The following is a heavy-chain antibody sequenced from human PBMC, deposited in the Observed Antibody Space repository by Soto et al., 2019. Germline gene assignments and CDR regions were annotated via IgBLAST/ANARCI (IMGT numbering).Heavy chain of an antibody. Sequence: QVQLQESGPGLVKPSRTLSLSCTVSGASISSGGYYWSWIRQHPGKGLEWIGYIYYSGSTYYNPSLQSRITISMDTSKNQFSLKLSSVTAADTAVYYCAKGDKWESLLDYWGQGTLVTVSS. CDR1: GASISSGGYY. J-gene: IGHJ4*02. CDR3: AKGDKWESLLDY. CDR2: IYYSGST. D-gene: IGHD1-26*01. V-gene: IGHV4-31*03.